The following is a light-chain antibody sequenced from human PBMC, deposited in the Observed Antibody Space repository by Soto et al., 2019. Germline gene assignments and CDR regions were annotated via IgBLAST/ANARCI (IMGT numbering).Light chain of an antibody. V-gene: IGLV4-69*01. Sequence: QLVLTQSPSASASLGASVKLTCTLSSGYSSFAIAWHQQQPQKGPRYLMKLNSDGSHNRGDGIPDRFSGSSSGAERYLTISSLQSDDEADYYCQTWGTGIRVFGGGTKLTVL. CDR2: LNSDGSH. CDR1: SGYSSFA. CDR3: QTWGTGIRV. J-gene: IGLJ2*01.